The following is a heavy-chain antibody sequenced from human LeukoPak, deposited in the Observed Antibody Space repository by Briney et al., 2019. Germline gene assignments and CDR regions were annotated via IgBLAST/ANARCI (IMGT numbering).Heavy chain of an antibody. CDR1: GYTFSGYY. CDR3: ARVGATDHYYYMDV. D-gene: IGHD1-26*01. V-gene: IGHV1-18*04. CDR2: ISAYNGNT. J-gene: IGHJ6*03. Sequence: ASVKVSCKASGYTFSGYYMHWVRQAPGQGLEWMGWISAYNGNTNYAQKLQGRVTMTTDTSTSTAYMELRSLRSDDTAVYYCARVGATDHYYYMDVWGKGTTVTISS.